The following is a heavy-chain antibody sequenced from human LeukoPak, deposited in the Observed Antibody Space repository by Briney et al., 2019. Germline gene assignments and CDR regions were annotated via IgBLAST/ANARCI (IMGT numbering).Heavy chain of an antibody. CDR3: ARDPDHGYFDY. V-gene: IGHV4-61*02. CDR1: GGSFSSGSYY. CDR2: IYTSGST. J-gene: IGHJ4*02. Sequence: PSETLSLTCTVSGGSFSSGSYYWSWIRQPAGKGLEWIGRIYTSGSTNYNPSLKSRVTISVDTSKNQFSLKLSSVTAADTAVYYCARDPDHGYFDYWGQGTLVTVSS.